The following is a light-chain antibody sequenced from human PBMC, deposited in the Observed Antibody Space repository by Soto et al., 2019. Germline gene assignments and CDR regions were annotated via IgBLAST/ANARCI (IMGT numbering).Light chain of an antibody. CDR1: QSVSSSY. J-gene: IGKJ3*01. CDR2: GAS. V-gene: IGKV3-20*01. Sequence: EIVLTQSPGTLSLSPGERATLSCRASQSVSSSYLAWYQQRPGQAPRLLMYGASNRATGIPDRFSASGSGTDFTLTINRLEPEDFAVYYCQQYGSSPRFTFGPGTKVDIK. CDR3: QQYGSSPRFT.